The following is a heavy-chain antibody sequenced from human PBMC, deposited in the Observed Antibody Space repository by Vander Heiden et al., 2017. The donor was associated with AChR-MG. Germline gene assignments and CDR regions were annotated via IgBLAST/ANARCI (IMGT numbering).Heavy chain of an antibody. D-gene: IGHD2-15*01. J-gene: IGHJ6*03. CDR1: GGICHISA. CDR2: IIPISETT. Sequence: VQLVQSGAEVQKPGSSVKVSCTASGGICHISATNWVRQAPGQGLEWMGGIIPISETTTYAQRFQGRIVITADTSTGTVFMELSSLRSEDTAVYYCARLSTEYCSGGTCSFYYYYMDVWGEGTTVTVSS. V-gene: IGHV1-69*06. CDR3: ARLSTEYCSGGTCSFYYYYMDV.